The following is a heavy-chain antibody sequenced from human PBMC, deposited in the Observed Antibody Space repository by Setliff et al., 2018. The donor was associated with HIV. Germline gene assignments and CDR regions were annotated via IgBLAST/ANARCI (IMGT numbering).Heavy chain of an antibody. CDR3: ARHQLRGSYPAFDY. CDR2: VYYSGST. V-gene: IGHV4-39*01. J-gene: IGHJ4*02. CDR1: GASSIYF. Sequence: SETLSLTCTVSGASSIYFWGWIRQPPGKGLEWIGSVYYSGSTYYNPSLKSRVTISMDTSKNQFSLNLNSVTAADTAVYYCARHQLRGSYPAFDYWGQGTPVTV. D-gene: IGHD1-26*01.